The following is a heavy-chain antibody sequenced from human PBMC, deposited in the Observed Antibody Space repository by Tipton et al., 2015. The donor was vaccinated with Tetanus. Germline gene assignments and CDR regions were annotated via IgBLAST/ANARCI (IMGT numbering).Heavy chain of an antibody. CDR3: ARNTSSSPWFDP. D-gene: IGHD6-6*01. V-gene: IGHV4-59*04. J-gene: IGHJ5*02. Sequence: TLSLTCTVSRASMNSYFWTWIRQPAGKGLEWIATVYYSGGTYYNPSLKSRVTISVDTSKNQFSLELASVTAADTAVYYCARNTSSSPWFDPWGQGTLVTVSS. CDR1: RASMNSYF. CDR2: VYYSGGT.